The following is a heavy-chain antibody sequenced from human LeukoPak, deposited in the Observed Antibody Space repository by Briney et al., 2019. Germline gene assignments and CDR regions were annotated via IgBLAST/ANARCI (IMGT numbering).Heavy chain of an antibody. Sequence: SETLSLTCTVSGDSISSSSYYWGWIRRPPGKGLEWVGSIYYSGNTYYNPSLKSRVTISVDTSKNQFSLILTSVTAADTAVYYCARQTGAGLFILPGGQGTLVTVSS. CDR2: IYYSGNT. J-gene: IGHJ4*02. CDR1: GDSISSSSYY. D-gene: IGHD3-3*01. V-gene: IGHV4-39*01. CDR3: ARQTGAGLFILP.